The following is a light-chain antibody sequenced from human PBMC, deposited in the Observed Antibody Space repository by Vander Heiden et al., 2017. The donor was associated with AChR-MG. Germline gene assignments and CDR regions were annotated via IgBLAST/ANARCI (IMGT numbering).Light chain of an antibody. CDR2: RDT. CDR1: NIGSKN. Sequence: SYELIQPLSVSVALGQTARITCGGNNIGSKNVHWYQQKPGQAPVLVIYRDTNRPSGIPERFSGSNSGNTATLTISRAQAGDEGDYYCQVWDGSTGVFGTGTNVTVL. CDR3: QVWDGSTGV. V-gene: IGLV3-9*01. J-gene: IGLJ1*01.